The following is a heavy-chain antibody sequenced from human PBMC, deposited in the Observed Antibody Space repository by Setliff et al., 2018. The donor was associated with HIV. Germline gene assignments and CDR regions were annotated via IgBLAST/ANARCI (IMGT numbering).Heavy chain of an antibody. V-gene: IGHV1-69*02. Sequence: SVKVSCKASRSTFNSHTINWVRQAPGQGLDWMGRIIPILGVANYAQRFQGKVTITADESTSTAYMELSSLRSEDTAVYYCARDIGYCSSTSCYHACDIWGQGTMVTVS. CDR1: RSTFNSHT. D-gene: IGHD2-2*01. CDR3: ARDIGYCSSTSCYHACDI. CDR2: IIPILGVA. J-gene: IGHJ3*02.